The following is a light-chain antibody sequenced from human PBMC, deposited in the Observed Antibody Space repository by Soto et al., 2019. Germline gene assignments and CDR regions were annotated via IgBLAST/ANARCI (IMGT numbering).Light chain of an antibody. V-gene: IGLV1-44*01. CDR1: SSNIGSHT. CDR3: AAWDDSLNGRVL. CDR2: SNN. Sequence: QSVLTQPPSASGTPGQRVTISCSGSSSNIGSHTVNWYQQLPGTAPKLLIYSNNHRPSGVPDRFSGSKSGTSASLAISGLQSEDEADYYCAAWDDSLNGRVLFGGGTQLTVL. J-gene: IGLJ2*01.